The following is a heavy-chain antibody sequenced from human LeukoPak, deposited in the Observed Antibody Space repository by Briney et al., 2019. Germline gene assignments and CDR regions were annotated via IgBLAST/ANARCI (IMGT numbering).Heavy chain of an antibody. CDR1: GFTFDDYA. Sequence: GRSLRLSCAASGFTFDDYAMHWVRQAPGKGLEWVSGISWNSGSIGYADSVKGRFTISRDNSKNTLYLQMNSLRAEDTAVYYCARDAGTTLYYFDYWGQGTLVTVSS. D-gene: IGHD1-7*01. CDR2: ISWNSGSI. J-gene: IGHJ4*02. CDR3: ARDAGTTLYYFDY. V-gene: IGHV3-9*01.